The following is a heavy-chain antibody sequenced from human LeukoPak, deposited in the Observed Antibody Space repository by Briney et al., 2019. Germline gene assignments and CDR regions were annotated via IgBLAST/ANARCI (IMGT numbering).Heavy chain of an antibody. V-gene: IGHV1-69*06. CDR2: IIPIFGTA. CDR1: GGTLSSYA. Sequence: ASVKVSCKASGGTLSSYAISWVRQAPGQGLEWMGGIIPIFGTANYAQKFQGRVTITADKSTSTAYMELSSLRSEDTAVYYCARAGDCSGGSCLYYYYMDVWGKGTTVTVSS. J-gene: IGHJ6*03. CDR3: ARAGDCSGGSCLYYYYMDV. D-gene: IGHD2-15*01.